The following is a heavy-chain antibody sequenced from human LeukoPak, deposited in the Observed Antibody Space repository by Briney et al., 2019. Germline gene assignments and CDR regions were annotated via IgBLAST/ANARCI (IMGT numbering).Heavy chain of an antibody. CDR2: ISGSGGST. V-gene: IGHV3-23*01. CDR1: GFTSSSYG. Sequence: PGGSLRLSCAASGFTSSSYGMSWVRQAPGKGLEWVSAISGSGGSTYYADSVKGRFTISRDNSKNTLYLQMNSLRAEDTAVYYCAKVGRKDSSGLGYYFDYWGQGTLVTVSS. D-gene: IGHD3-22*01. CDR3: AKVGRKDSSGLGYYFDY. J-gene: IGHJ4*02.